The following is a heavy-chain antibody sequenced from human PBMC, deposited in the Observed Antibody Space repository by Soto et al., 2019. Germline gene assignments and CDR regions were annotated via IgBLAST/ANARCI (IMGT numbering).Heavy chain of an antibody. CDR2: ISGSGGST. CDR3: AKDPLDFWSGYFDY. J-gene: IGHJ4*02. Sequence: GGSLRLSCAATGFTFSSYAMSWVRQAPGKGLEWVSAISGSGGSTYYADSVKGRFTISRDNSKNTLYLQMNSLRAEDTAVYYCAKDPLDFWSGYFDYWGQGTLVTVSS. V-gene: IGHV3-23*01. D-gene: IGHD3-3*01. CDR1: GFTFSSYA.